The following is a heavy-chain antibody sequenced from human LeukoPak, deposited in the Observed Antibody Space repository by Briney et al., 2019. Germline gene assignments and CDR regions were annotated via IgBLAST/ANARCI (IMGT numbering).Heavy chain of an antibody. CDR2: MYYSGRS. CDR3: ARVVGNMVPTVLDS. J-gene: IGHJ4*02. D-gene: IGHD4/OR15-4a*01. Sequence: SSETLSLTCTVSGGSISSHYWSWIRQPPGKGLEWIGYMYYSGRSRYNPSLKSRVTISLDTSKNQFSLKLSSVTAADTAMYYCARVVGNMVPTVLDSWGQGTVVTVSS. CDR1: GGSISSHY. V-gene: IGHV4-59*11.